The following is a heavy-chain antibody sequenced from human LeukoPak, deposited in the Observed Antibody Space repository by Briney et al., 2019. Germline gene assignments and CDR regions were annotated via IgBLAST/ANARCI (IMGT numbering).Heavy chain of an antibody. D-gene: IGHD3-16*01. V-gene: IGHV3-30*04. J-gene: IGHJ4*02. CDR2: ISFDGSKK. CDR3: VRSRATSGGYYFAY. CDR1: GFTFSNYA. Sequence: GRSLRLSCAASGFTFSNYAMHWVRQAPGKGLEWVAVISFDGSKKYYADSVKGQFTISRDNSKSTLYLQMNSLRAEDTALYYCVRSRATSGGYYFAYWGQGAQVTVSS.